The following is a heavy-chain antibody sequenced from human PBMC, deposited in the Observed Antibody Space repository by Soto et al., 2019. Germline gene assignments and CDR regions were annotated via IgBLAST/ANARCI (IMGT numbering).Heavy chain of an antibody. D-gene: IGHD1-1*01. J-gene: IGHJ3*02. CDR2: MYYGGTT. CDR3: ARDSYLERQVLAFNM. Sequence: EEQLVESGGGLVQPGGSLRLSCAASGFAVTSNYMTWVRRIPGKGLECVSIMYYGGTTYYSDSVKGRFTISRDSSKNTLDLQMNSLRVEDTAVYYCARDSYLERQVLAFNMWGQGTSVIVS. V-gene: IGHV3-66*01. CDR1: GFAVTSNY.